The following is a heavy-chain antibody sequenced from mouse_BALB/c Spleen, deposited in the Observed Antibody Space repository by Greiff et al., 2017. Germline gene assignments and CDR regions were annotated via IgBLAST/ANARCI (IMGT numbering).Heavy chain of an antibody. Sequence: DVMLVESGGGLVQPGGSRKLSCAASGFTFSSFGMHWVRQAPEKGLEWVAYISSGSSTIYYADTVKGRFTISRDNPKNTLFLQMTSLRSEDTAMYYCARDPYGIYAMDYWGQGTSVTVSS. CDR1: GFTFSSFG. D-gene: IGHD2-10*02. CDR2: ISSGSSTI. J-gene: IGHJ4*01. V-gene: IGHV5-17*02. CDR3: ARDPYGIYAMDY.